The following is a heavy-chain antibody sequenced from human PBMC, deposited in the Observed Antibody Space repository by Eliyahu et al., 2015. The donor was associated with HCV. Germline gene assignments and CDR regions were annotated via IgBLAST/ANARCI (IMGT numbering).Heavy chain of an antibody. Sequence: QVQLVQSGAEVKKLGASVKVSCKTSGYTFSNYGVTWVRQAPGQGLEWMGWISAYNGNTKYAQSLQGRVTMTTDTSTSTAYMELRSLRSDDTAVYYCARDAGRDDFWSGSDYWGQGTLVTVSS. CDR1: GYTFSNYG. CDR3: ARDAGRDDFWSGSDY. J-gene: IGHJ4*02. D-gene: IGHD3-3*01. V-gene: IGHV1-18*04. CDR2: ISAYNGNT.